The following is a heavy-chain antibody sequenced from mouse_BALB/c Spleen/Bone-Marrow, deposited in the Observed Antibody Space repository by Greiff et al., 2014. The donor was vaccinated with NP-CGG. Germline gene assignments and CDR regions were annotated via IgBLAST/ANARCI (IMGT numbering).Heavy chain of an antibody. CDR1: GYTFTSYY. Sequence: VQVVESGAELVKPGASVKLSCKASGYTFTSYYMYWVKQRPGRGLEWIGEINPSNGGTNFNEKFKSKATLTVDKSSSTAYMQLSSLTSEDSAVYYCTREGDSPFAYWGQGTLVTVSA. CDR3: TREGDSPFAY. CDR2: INPSNGGT. D-gene: IGHD2-13*01. J-gene: IGHJ3*01. V-gene: IGHV1S81*02.